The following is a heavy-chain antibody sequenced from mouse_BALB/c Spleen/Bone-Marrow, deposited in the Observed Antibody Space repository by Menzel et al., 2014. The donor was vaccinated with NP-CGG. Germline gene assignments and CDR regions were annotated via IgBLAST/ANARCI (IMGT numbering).Heavy chain of an antibody. CDR2: ISGDGRYT. D-gene: IGHD2-4*01. CDR3: ARHAYYDQTEDSFVC. CDR1: GFSFSNYG. Sequence: EVKVVESGGGLVKSGGSLKLSCAASGFSFSNYGMSWLRQTPEKRLEWVATISGDGRYTFYSDSVKGRFTISRDNAKNNLYLQLSGLRSEDTALYYCARHAYYDQTEDSFVCWGQGTLVTVSA. J-gene: IGHJ3*01. V-gene: IGHV5-9-2*01.